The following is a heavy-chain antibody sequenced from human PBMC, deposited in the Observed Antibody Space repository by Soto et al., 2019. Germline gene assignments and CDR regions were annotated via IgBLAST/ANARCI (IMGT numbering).Heavy chain of an antibody. CDR3: ARDSSDFWSGFDAFDI. D-gene: IGHD3-3*01. CDR2: ISAYNGNT. J-gene: IGHJ3*02. Sequence: ASVKVSCKASGYTFTSSGISWVRQAPGQGLEWMGWISAYNGNTNYAQKLQGRVTMTTDTSTSTAYMELRSLRSDDTAVYYCARDSSDFWSGFDAFDIWGQGTMVTVSS. V-gene: IGHV1-18*01. CDR1: GYTFTSSG.